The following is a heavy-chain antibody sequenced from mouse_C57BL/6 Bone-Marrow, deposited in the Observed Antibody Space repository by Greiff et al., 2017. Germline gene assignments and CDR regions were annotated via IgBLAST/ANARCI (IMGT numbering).Heavy chain of an antibody. J-gene: IGHJ2*01. CDR3: ASYYYGCFGY. CDR2: IYPGGGYT. V-gene: IGHV1-63*01. D-gene: IGHD1-1*01. Sequence: QVQLQQSGAELVRPGTSVKMSCKASGYTFTNYWIGWAKQRPGHGLEWIGDIYPGGGYTNYNEKFKGKATLTADKSSSTAYMQFSSLTSEDSAIYYCASYYYGCFGYWGQGTTLTVSS. CDR1: GYTFTNYW.